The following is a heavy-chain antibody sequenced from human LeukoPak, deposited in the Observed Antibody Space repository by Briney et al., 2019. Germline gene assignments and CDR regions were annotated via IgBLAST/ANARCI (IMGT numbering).Heavy chain of an antibody. J-gene: IGHJ3*01. D-gene: IGHD3-22*01. V-gene: IGHV4-30-2*01. CDR1: GGSISSGGYY. Sequence: SETLSLTCAVYGGSISSGGYYWSWIRQPPGKGLEWIGYIYHSGSTYYNPSLKSRVTISVDRSKNQFSLKLSSVTAADTAVYYCARDRDYDSSWGQGTMVTVSS. CDR2: IYHSGST. CDR3: ARDRDYDSS.